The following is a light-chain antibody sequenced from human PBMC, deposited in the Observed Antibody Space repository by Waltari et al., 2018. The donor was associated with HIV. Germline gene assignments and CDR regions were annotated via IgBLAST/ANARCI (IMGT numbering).Light chain of an antibody. Sequence: QSVLTQPPSASGTPGQRVTIPCSGSSSKIESNTITWYQQLPGTAPKLLIYSNNQRPSGVPDRFSGSKSGTSASLAISGLQSEDEADYYCAAWDDSLNGFYVFGTGTKVTVL. CDR1: SSKIESNT. J-gene: IGLJ1*01. V-gene: IGLV1-44*01. CDR3: AAWDDSLNGFYV. CDR2: SNN.